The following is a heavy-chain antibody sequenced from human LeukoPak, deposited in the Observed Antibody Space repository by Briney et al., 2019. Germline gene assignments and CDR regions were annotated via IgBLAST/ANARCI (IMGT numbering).Heavy chain of an antibody. Sequence: ASVKVSCKASGGTFSSYAISWVRQAPGQGLKWMGRIIPIFGIANYAQKFQGRVTITADKSTGTAYMELSSLRSEDTAVYYCAREPEESYDYGDYDWYFDLWGRGTLVTVSS. V-gene: IGHV1-69*04. J-gene: IGHJ2*01. CDR3: AREPEESYDYGDYDWYFDL. D-gene: IGHD4-17*01. CDR2: IIPIFGIA. CDR1: GGTFSSYA.